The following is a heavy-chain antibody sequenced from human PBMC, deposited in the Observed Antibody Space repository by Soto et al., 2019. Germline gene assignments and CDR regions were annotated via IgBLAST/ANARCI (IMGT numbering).Heavy chain of an antibody. CDR1: GYTFTSYD. V-gene: IGHV1-8*01. J-gene: IGHJ4*02. D-gene: IGHD4-17*01. CDR3: ARGRRRYGDYGQIEDY. CDR2: INPNSGNT. Sequence: ASVKVSCKASGYTFTSYDINWVRQATGQGLEWMGWINPNSGNTGYAQKFQGRVTMTRNTSISTAYMELSSLRSEDTAVYYCARGRRRYGDYGQIEDYWGQGTLVTVSS.